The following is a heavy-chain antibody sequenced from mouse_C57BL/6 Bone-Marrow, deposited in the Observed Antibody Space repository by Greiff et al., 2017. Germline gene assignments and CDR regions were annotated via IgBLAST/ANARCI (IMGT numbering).Heavy chain of an antibody. CDR1: GYTFTDYY. J-gene: IGHJ2*01. Sequence: EVQLQQSGPVLVKPGASVKMSCKASGYTFTDYYMNWVKQSHGKSLEWIGVINPYHGGTSYNQKFKGKATLTVDKSSSTTYMELNSLTSEDAAVYYYARERTYSNNYFAYWGQGTTLTVSS. CDR2: INPYHGGT. D-gene: IGHD2-5*01. V-gene: IGHV1-19*01. CDR3: ARERTYSNNYFAY.